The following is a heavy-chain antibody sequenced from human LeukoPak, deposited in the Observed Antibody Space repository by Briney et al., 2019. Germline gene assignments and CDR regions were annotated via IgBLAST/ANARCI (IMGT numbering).Heavy chain of an antibody. CDR1: GYTFTGYY. CDR2: INPNSGGT. V-gene: IGHV1-2*02. Sequence: EASVKVSRKASGYTFTGYYMHWVRQAPGQGLEWMGWINPNSGGTNYAQKFQGRVTMTRDTSISTAYMELSRLRSDDTAVYYCARTSTVRYQPQARFGYWGQGTLVTVSS. J-gene: IGHJ4*02. CDR3: ARTSTVRYQPQARFGY. D-gene: IGHD2-2*01.